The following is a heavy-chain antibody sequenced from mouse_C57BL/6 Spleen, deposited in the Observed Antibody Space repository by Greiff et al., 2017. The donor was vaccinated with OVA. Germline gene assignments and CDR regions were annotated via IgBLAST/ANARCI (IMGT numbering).Heavy chain of an antibody. Sequence: EVMLVESGGGLVQPGGSMKLSCVASGFTFSNYWMNWVRQSPEKGLEWVAQIRLKSDNYATHYAESVKGRFTISRDDSKSSVYLQMNNSRAEDTGIYYCTIYYYGSSYPWFAYWGQGTLVTVSA. CDR3: TIYYYGSSYPWFAY. CDR2: IRLKSDNYAT. J-gene: IGHJ3*01. CDR1: GFTFSNYW. V-gene: IGHV6-3*01. D-gene: IGHD1-1*01.